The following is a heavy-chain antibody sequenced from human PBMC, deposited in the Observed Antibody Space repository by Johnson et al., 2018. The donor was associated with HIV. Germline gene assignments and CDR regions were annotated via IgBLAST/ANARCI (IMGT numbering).Heavy chain of an antibody. CDR3: ARGGEKGAFDI. CDR1: GFTFSDYY. V-gene: IGHV3-72*01. Sequence: MLLVESGGGLVKPGGSLRLSCAASGFTFSDYYMDWVRQAPGKGLEWVGRIRNKANSYTTEYAASVKGRFTILRDDSKNSLYLQMNSLKTEDTAVYYCARGGEKGAFDIWGQGTMVTVSS. D-gene: IGHD7-27*01. J-gene: IGHJ3*02. CDR2: IRNKANSYTT.